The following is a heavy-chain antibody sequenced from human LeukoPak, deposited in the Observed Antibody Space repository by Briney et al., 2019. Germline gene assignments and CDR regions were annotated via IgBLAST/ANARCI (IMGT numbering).Heavy chain of an antibody. J-gene: IGHJ3*02. V-gene: IGHV4-4*07. CDR2: IYTSGST. CDR1: GGSISSYY. Sequence: SETLSLTCTVSGGSISSYYWSWIRQPAGKGLEWIGRIYTSGSTNYNPSLKSRVTISVDTSKNQFFLKLSSVTAADTAVYYCARDVKYSSGWYQAGAFDIWGQGTMVTVSS. CDR3: ARDVKYSSGWYQAGAFDI. D-gene: IGHD6-19*01.